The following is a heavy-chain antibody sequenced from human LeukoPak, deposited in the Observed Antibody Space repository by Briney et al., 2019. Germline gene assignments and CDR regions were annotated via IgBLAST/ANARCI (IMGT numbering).Heavy chain of an antibody. CDR3: ARQHGYSSGWSLAY. CDR1: GGSISSYY. D-gene: IGHD6-19*01. Sequence: SETLSLTCTVSGGSISSYYWSWIRQPPGKGLEWIGYIYYSGSTNYNPSLKSRVTISVDTSKSQSSLKLSSVTAADTAVYYCARQHGYSSGWSLAYWGQGTLVTVSS. J-gene: IGHJ4*02. V-gene: IGHV4-59*08. CDR2: IYYSGST.